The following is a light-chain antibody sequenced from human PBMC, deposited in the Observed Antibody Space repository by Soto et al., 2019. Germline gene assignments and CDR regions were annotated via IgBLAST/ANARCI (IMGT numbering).Light chain of an antibody. CDR3: QQYHNWPPQYT. CDR1: QSVASN. CDR2: GAS. Sequence: EIVMTQSPASLSVSPGDGATLSCRASQSVASNVAWYQQKPGQSPRLLIHGASTRAVGVPARFSGSGSGTDFTLTINSLQSEDFADYYCQQYHNWPPQYTFGQGTKLQIK. J-gene: IGKJ2*01. V-gene: IGKV3-15*01.